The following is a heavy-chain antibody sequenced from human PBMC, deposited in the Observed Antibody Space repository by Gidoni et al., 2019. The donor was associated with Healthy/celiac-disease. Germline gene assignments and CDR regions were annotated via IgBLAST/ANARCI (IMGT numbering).Heavy chain of an antibody. V-gene: IGHV3-53*04. Sequence: EAQLVESGGGLVQPGWSLRPSCAASGFTVSSNYMSWVRQAPGKGLEWVSVIYSGGSTYYADSVKSRFTISRHNSKNTLYLQMNSLRAGDTAVYYCAGGRAAAGLDYWGQGTLVTVSS. CDR3: AGGRAAAGLDY. CDR1: GFTVSSNY. J-gene: IGHJ4*02. D-gene: IGHD6-13*01. CDR2: IYSGGST.